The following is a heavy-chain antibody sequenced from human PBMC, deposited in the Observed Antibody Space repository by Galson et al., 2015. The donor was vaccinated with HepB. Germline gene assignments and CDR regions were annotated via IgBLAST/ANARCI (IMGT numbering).Heavy chain of an antibody. Sequence: PALVKPTQTLTLTCTFSGFSLRTPGVGVGWIRQPPGKALEWFALIFWDDDERYSPSLKRRLTITKDTSNNQVVLTMTNMDPVDTATYYCAHRPDDYNQFDYWGQGTLVTVSS. J-gene: IGHJ4*02. V-gene: IGHV2-5*02. CDR3: AHRPDDYNQFDY. CDR2: IFWDDDE. D-gene: IGHD5-24*01. CDR1: GFSLRTPGVG.